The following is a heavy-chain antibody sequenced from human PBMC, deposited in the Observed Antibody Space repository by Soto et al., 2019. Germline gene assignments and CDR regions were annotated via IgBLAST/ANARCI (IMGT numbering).Heavy chain of an antibody. CDR3: ARDLRGEVLWFGDLKPSYYYGMDV. V-gene: IGHV3-21*01. CDR1: GFTFSSYS. CDR2: ISSSSSYI. D-gene: IGHD3-10*01. Sequence: EVQLVESGGGLVKPGGSLRLSCAASGFTFSSYSMNWVRQAPGKGLEWVSSISSSSSYIYYADSVKGRFTISRDNARNSLYLQMNSLRAEDTAVYYCARDLRGEVLWFGDLKPSYYYGMDVWGQGTTVTVSS. J-gene: IGHJ6*02.